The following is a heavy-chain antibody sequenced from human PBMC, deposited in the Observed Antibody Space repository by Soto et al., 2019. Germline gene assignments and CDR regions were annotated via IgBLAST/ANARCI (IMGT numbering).Heavy chain of an antibody. Sequence: GESLKLSCKGSGYSFTSYWIGWVRQMPGKGLDWMGIIYPGDSDTRYSPSFQGQVTISADKSISTAYLQWNSLKASDTAMYYCARASGSGRDYSPADSWGQGTLVTVSS. D-gene: IGHD3-10*01. V-gene: IGHV5-51*01. CDR3: ARASGSGRDYSPADS. CDR2: IYPGDSDT. J-gene: IGHJ4*02. CDR1: GYSFTSYW.